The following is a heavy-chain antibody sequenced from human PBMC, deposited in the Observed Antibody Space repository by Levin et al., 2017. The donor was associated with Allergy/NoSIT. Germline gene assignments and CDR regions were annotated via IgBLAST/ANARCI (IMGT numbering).Heavy chain of an antibody. D-gene: IGHD3-10*01. J-gene: IGHJ6*02. Sequence: PGGSLRLSCVASELTFTTYAIHWVRQAPGKGLQWVAVISYDGSNTYYAESVKGRFSLSRDSSKNTLYLQMNSLRAEDTAVYYCASHLTVIRRYGDYGMDVWGQGTTVTVSS. CDR1: ELTFTTYA. V-gene: IGHV3-30*04. CDR3: ASHLTVIRRYGDYGMDV. CDR2: ISYDGSNT.